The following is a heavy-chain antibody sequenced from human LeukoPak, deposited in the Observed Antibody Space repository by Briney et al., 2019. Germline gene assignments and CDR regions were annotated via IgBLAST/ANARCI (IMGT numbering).Heavy chain of an antibody. CDR1: GGSFSGYY. V-gene: IGHV4-34*01. CDR2: INHSGST. Sequence: SETLSLTCAVYGGSFSGYYWSWIRQPPGKGLEWIGEINHSGSTNYNPSLKSRVTISVDASKNQISLKLTSMTAADTAVYYCARDGSGFDVWGQGTKVTVSS. J-gene: IGHJ3*01. CDR3: ARDGSGFDV. D-gene: IGHD2-2*03.